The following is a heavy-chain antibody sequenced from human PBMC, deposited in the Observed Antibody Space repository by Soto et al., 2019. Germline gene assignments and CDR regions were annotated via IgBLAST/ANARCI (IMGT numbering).Heavy chain of an antibody. J-gene: IGHJ5*02. D-gene: IGHD1-1*01. CDR3: AREWNPLNWFDP. CDR2: ISSSSTI. Sequence: GGSLRLSCAASGFTFGSYSMNWVRQAPGKGLEWVSYISSSSTIYYADSVKGRFTISRDNAKNSLYLQMNSLRDEDTAVYYCAREWNPLNWFDPWGQGTLVTVS. V-gene: IGHV3-48*02. CDR1: GFTFGSYS.